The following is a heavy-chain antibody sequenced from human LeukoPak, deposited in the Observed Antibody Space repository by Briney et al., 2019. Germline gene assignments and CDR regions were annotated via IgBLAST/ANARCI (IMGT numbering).Heavy chain of an antibody. D-gene: IGHD2-2*01. CDR1: EFTFSTYW. CDR3: AKDPCSSTSCYDY. V-gene: IGHV3-30*02. Sequence: GGSLRLSCAASEFTFSTYWMHWVRQAPGKGLEWVAFIRYDGSNKYYADSVKGRFTISRDNSKNTLYLQMNSLRAEDTAVYYCAKDPCSSTSCYDYWGQGTLVTVSS. J-gene: IGHJ4*02. CDR2: IRYDGSNK.